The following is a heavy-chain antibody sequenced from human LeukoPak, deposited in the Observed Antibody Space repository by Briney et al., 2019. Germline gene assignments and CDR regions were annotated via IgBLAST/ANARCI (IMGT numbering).Heavy chain of an antibody. V-gene: IGHV3-23*01. Sequence: GGSLRLSCAASGFTFSSYAMSWVRQAPGKGLEWVSAISGSGGSTYYADSVKGRFTISRDNSKNTLYLQMNSLRAEDTAVYYCAKDRLEYYYGSGSYTYSAEYFQHWGQGTLVTVSS. CDR3: AKDRLEYYYGSGSYTYSAEYFQH. CDR2: ISGSGGST. CDR1: GFTFSSYA. D-gene: IGHD3-10*01. J-gene: IGHJ1*01.